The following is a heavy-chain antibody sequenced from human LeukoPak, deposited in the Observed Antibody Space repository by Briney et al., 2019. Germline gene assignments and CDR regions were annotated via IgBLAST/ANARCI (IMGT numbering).Heavy chain of an antibody. J-gene: IGHJ4*02. CDR1: GFTFSAHA. V-gene: IGHV3-64D*06. CDR2: ITNNGGGT. Sequence: TGGSLRLSCSASGFTFSAHAMHWVRQAPGKGLDYVSAITNNGGGTYYADSVKGRFTISRDNSKNTLYLQMSSLRAEDTAVYYCAKDVFHTYFDYWGQGTLVTVSS. CDR3: AKDVFHTYFDY. D-gene: IGHD2-8*01.